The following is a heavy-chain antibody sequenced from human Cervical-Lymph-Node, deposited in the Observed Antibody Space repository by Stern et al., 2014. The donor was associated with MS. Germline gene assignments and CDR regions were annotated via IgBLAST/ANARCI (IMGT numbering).Heavy chain of an antibody. V-gene: IGHV3-23*04. J-gene: IGHJ4*02. CDR2: IRGSGGST. Sequence: EDQLVESGGDLVQPGGSLRLSCAASGFSFSSYAMSWVRQAPGKGLEWVSDIRGSGGSTYYADSVKGRFTISRDNSKNTLYLQMNSLRAEDTAMYYCAKVRSVDFYGSGSNRLFDYWGQGTLVTVSS. CDR3: AKVRSVDFYGSGSNRLFDY. CDR1: GFSFSSYA. D-gene: IGHD3-10*01.